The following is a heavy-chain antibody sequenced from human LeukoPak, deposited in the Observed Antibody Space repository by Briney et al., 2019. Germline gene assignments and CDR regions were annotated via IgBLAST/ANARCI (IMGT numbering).Heavy chain of an antibody. CDR2: ISYDGSKK. CDR1: GFXFSSYG. Sequence: GGSLRLSCAASGFXFSSYGMHWVRQAPGKGLEWLALISYDGSKKYYADSVKGRLTTSRDNSKNTLYLQMNSLRDEDTAVYYCAKALICRGGSCYSYYYYGVDVWGQGTTVTVSS. D-gene: IGHD2-15*01. J-gene: IGHJ6*02. CDR3: AKALICRGGSCYSYYYYGVDV. V-gene: IGHV3-30*18.